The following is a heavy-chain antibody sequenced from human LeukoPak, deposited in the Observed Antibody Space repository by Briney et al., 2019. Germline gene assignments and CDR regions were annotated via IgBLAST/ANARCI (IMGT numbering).Heavy chain of an antibody. CDR1: GGSISSYY. CDR3: ARTGYCSSASCYTASRPYYYYYMDV. D-gene: IGHD2-2*02. CDR2: IYYSGST. V-gene: IGHV4-59*01. J-gene: IGHJ6*03. Sequence: ETLSLTCTVSGGSISSYYWSWIRQPPGKGLEWIGYIYYSGSTNYNPSLKSRVTISVDTSKNQFSLKLSSVTAADTAVYYCARTGYCSSASCYTASRPYYYYYMDVWGKGTTVTVSS.